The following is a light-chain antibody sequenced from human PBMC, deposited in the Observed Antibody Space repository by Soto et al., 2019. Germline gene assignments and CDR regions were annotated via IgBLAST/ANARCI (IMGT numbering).Light chain of an antibody. Sequence: EIVLTQSPATLSLSPGERATLSCRASQSVSNYLAWYQQRPGQAPRLLIYDASNRAAGIPARFSGSGSGTDFTLTISSREPEDFAVYHCQQRSNWPLYTFGQGTKLEIK. CDR3: QQRSNWPLYT. V-gene: IGKV3-11*01. CDR2: DAS. J-gene: IGKJ2*01. CDR1: QSVSNY.